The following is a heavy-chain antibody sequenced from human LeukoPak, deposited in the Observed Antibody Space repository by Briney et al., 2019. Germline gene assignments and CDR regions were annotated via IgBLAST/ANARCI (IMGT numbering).Heavy chain of an antibody. D-gene: IGHD6-13*01. Sequence: WETLSLTCAVYGGSFSGYYWSWIRQPPGKGLEWIGEINHSGSTNYNPSLKSRVTISVETSKNQSSLQLSSVTAADTTVYYCAGSQIAAAGTYYIDVWGKGTTVTVSS. J-gene: IGHJ6*03. CDR2: INHSGST. CDR1: GGSFSGYY. V-gene: IGHV4-34*01. CDR3: AGSQIAAAGTYYIDV.